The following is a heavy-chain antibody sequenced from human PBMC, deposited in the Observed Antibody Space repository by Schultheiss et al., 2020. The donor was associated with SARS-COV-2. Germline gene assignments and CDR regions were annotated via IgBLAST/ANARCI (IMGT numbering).Heavy chain of an antibody. Sequence: GGSLRLSCAASGFTFSDYYMSWIRQAPGKGLEWVSYISSTGTTLYYADSVEGRFTISRDNAKNSLYLQMNSLRAEDTAIYYCARGEGQDSGWYGVWGQGTLVTVSS. CDR3: ARGEGQDSGWYGV. CDR1: GFTFSDYY. V-gene: IGHV3-11*01. J-gene: IGHJ4*02. D-gene: IGHD6-19*01. CDR2: ISSTGTTL.